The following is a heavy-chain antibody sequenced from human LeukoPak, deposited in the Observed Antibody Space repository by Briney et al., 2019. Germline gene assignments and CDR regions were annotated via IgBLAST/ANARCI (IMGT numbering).Heavy chain of an antibody. D-gene: IGHD1-1*01. CDR2: IRYDGSNK. Sequence: GSLRLSCGASGFTFSSYGMHWVRQAPGKGLEWVAFIRYDGSNKYYADSVKGRFTTSRDNSKNTLYLQMNSLRAEDTAVYYCAKGKRREYYMDVWGKGTTVTISS. J-gene: IGHJ6*03. CDR3: AKGKRREYYMDV. CDR1: GFTFSSYG. V-gene: IGHV3-30*02.